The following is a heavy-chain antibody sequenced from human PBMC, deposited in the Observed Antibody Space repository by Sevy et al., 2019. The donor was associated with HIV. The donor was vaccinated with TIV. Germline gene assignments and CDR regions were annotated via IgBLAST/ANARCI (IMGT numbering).Heavy chain of an antibody. J-gene: IGHJ4*02. CDR1: GYSFTGFY. D-gene: IGHD3-10*01. Sequence: ASVKVSCKASGYSFTGFYIHWMRQAPGQGLEWMGWINPNNGDAKYAQKNQGRVTMTRDTSATTTYMELTSLRSDDTAMYYCVRGYFGSGSYRLLYWGQGAPVTVSS. V-gene: IGHV1-2*02. CDR3: VRGYFGSGSYRLLY. CDR2: INPNNGDA.